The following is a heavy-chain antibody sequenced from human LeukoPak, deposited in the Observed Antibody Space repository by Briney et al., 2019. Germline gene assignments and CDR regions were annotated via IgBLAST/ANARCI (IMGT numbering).Heavy chain of an antibody. D-gene: IGHD3-22*01. J-gene: IGHJ3*02. CDR3: AKLHYYDSSGQHDVFDI. V-gene: IGHV3-30*18. CDR2: ISYDGSNK. CDR1: GFTFSSYG. Sequence: GGSLRLSCAASGFTFSSYGMHWVRQAPGKGLEWVAVISYDGSNKYYADSVKGRFTISRDNSKNTLYLQMNSLRAEDTAVYYCAKLHYYDSSGQHDVFDIWGQGTMVTVSS.